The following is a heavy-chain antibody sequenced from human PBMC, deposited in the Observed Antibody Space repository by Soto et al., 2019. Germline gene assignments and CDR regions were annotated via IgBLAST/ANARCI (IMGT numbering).Heavy chain of an antibody. D-gene: IGHD6-19*01. J-gene: IGHJ4*02. Sequence: EVQLLESGGGLVQPGGSLRLSCAASGFIFTNYDMSWVRQAPGKGLEWVSGISGSGGSTDYADSVKGRFTISRDNSRNTLYLQMSSLRAEDTAVYYCAKDRVAVSGNFDYWCQGTLVTVSS. CDR1: GFIFTNYD. CDR3: AKDRVAVSGNFDY. V-gene: IGHV3-23*01. CDR2: ISGSGGST.